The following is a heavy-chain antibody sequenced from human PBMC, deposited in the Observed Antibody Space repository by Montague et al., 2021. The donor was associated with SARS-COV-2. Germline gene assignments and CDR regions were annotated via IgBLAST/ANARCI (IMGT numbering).Heavy chain of an antibody. CDR3: ARDAEGIAARRSDAFDI. Sequence: SLRLSCAASGFTVSSTYMNWVRQAPGKGLEWVSVIYRGGGTYYADSVKGRFTISRDNSKNTLYLQMNSLRAEDTAVYYCARDAEGIAARRSDAFDIWGQGTMVTVSS. CDR1: GFTVSSTY. CDR2: IYRGGGT. D-gene: IGHD6-6*01. V-gene: IGHV3-53*01. J-gene: IGHJ3*02.